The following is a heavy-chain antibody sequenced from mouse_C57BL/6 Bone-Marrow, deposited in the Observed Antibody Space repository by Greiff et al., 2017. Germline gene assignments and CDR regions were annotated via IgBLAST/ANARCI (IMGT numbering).Heavy chain of an antibody. V-gene: IGHV5-12*01. J-gene: IGHJ3*01. Sequence: EVKLVESGGGLVQPGGSLKLSCAASGFTFSDYYMYWVRQTPEKRLEWVAYISNGGGSTYYPDTVKGRFTISRDNAKNTLYLQMSRLKSEDTAMXYGARPYYDGGSYTWFDYWGQGTLVTVSA. D-gene: IGHD1-1*01. CDR3: ARPYYDGGSYTWFDY. CDR2: ISNGGGST. CDR1: GFTFSDYY.